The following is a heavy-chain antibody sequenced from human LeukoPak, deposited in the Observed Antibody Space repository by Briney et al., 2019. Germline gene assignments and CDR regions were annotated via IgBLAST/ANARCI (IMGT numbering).Heavy chain of an antibody. CDR2: INAGNGNT. Sequence: PRASVKVSCKASGYTFTSYAMNWVRQAPGQRLEWMGWINAGNGNTKYSQKFQGRVTITRDTSASTAYMELSSLRSEDTAVYYCARILNVVWGSYRGYFQHWGQGTLVTVSS. CDR3: ARILNVVWGSYRGYFQH. J-gene: IGHJ1*01. D-gene: IGHD3-16*02. CDR1: GYTFTSYA. V-gene: IGHV1-3*01.